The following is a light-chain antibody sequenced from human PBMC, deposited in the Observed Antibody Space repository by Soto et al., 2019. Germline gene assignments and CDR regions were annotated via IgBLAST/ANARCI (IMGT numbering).Light chain of an antibody. Sequence: QSALTQPASVSGSPGQSITISCTGTSSDVGGYKYVSWYQQHPGNAPKLLIYDVSNRPSGVSNRFSGSKSGNTASLTISGLQAEDEADYYCSSYTSSITVVFGGGTQLTVL. V-gene: IGLV2-14*01. CDR2: DVS. CDR1: SSDVGGYKY. CDR3: SSYTSSITVV. J-gene: IGLJ2*01.